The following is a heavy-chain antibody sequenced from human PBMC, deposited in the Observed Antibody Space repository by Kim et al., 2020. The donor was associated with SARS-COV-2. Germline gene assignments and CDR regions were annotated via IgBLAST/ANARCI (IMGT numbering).Heavy chain of an antibody. J-gene: IGHJ4*02. V-gene: IGHV3-21*01. CDR2: ISSSSSYI. Sequence: GGSLRLSCAASGFTFSSYSMNWVRQAPGKGLEWVSSISSSSSYIYYADSVKGRFTISRDNAKNSLYLQMNSLRAEDTAVYYCARHLSERRAARGGDYWGQGTLVTVSS. CDR1: GFTFSSYS. CDR3: ARHLSERRAARGGDY. D-gene: IGHD6-6*01.